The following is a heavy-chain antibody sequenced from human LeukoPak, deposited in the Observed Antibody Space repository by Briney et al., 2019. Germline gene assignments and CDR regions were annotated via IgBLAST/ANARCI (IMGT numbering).Heavy chain of an antibody. Sequence: PGGSLSLSCAASGFTFSSYSMNWVRQAPGKGLEWVSSISSSSSYIYYADSVKGRFTISRDNAKNSLYLQMNSLRAEDTAVYYCASDGYYYDSSGYYYTYYFDYWGQGTLVTVSS. CDR3: ASDGYYYDSSGYYYTYYFDY. CDR1: GFTFSSYS. D-gene: IGHD3-22*01. J-gene: IGHJ4*02. CDR2: ISSSSSYI. V-gene: IGHV3-21*01.